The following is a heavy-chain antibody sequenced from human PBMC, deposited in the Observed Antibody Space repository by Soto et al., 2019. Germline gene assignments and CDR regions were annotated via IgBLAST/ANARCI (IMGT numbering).Heavy chain of an antibody. Sequence: EVQLLESGGGLVQPGGSLRLSCAASGFTFSSYAMTWVRQPPGKGLEWVSAVSGSGAGTDYADSVKGRFTIFRDNSKNPVDLQLNSLGAGGTAVYYRAKTGAEPVYWGQGTLVTVSS. CDR1: GFTFSSYA. D-gene: IGHD2-8*02. CDR3: AKTGAEPVY. CDR2: VSGSGAGT. J-gene: IGHJ4*02. V-gene: IGHV3-23*01.